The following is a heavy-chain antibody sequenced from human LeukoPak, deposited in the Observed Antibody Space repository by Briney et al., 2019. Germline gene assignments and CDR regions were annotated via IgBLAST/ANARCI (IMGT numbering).Heavy chain of an antibody. CDR3: ARQYPTYYYGMDV. Sequence: GGSLRLSCAASGFTVGSNSMSWVRQAPGKGLEWVAVIYSGGSTYYADSVKGRFTISRDNSKNTLYLQMNSLRAEDTAVYYCARQYPTYYYGMDVWGQGTTVTVSS. CDR1: GFTVGSNS. J-gene: IGHJ6*02. V-gene: IGHV3-66*04. D-gene: IGHD2-2*01. CDR2: IYSGGST.